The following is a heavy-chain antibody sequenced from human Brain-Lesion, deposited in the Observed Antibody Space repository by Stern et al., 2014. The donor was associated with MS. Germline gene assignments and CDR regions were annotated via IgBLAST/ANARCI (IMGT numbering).Heavy chain of an antibody. CDR1: GGSISSSSYY. V-gene: IGHV4-39*01. CDR2: IYYRGTP. CDR3: AKLWLGELPESPFDY. J-gene: IGHJ4*02. D-gene: IGHD3-10*01. Sequence: VQLEESGPGLVKPSETLSLTCTVSGGSISSSSYYWGWIRQPPGKGLEWIGSIYYRGTPSYTPSLKSRVTISMDTPKNQFSLRLSSVTAADTAVYFCAKLWLGELPESPFDYWGQGTLVTVSS.